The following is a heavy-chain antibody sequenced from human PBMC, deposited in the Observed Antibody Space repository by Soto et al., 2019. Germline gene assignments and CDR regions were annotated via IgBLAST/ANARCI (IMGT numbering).Heavy chain of an antibody. Sequence: SETLSLTCAVSGGSISRGGYSWSWIRQPPGKGLEWIGYIYHSGSTYYNPSLKSRVTISVDRSKNQFSLKLSSVTAADTAVYYCAREDYSNFDYWGQGTLVTVSS. CDR3: AREDYSNFDY. CDR1: GGSISRGGYS. V-gene: IGHV4-30-2*01. D-gene: IGHD4-4*01. J-gene: IGHJ4*02. CDR2: IYHSGST.